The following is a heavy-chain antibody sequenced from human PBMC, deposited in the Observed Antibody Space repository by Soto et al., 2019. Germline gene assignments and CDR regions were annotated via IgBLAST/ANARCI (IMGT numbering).Heavy chain of an antibody. Sequence: ASVKVSCKASGYTFTLYAMHWVRQAPGQRLEWMGWINAANGNTRSSQKFQGRVTFTRDTSASTGYMELSTLNSADTAVYYCARDQRRDYDFWSGYSQGFDYWGQGTPVTVSS. D-gene: IGHD3-3*01. CDR2: INAANGNT. CDR1: GYTFTLYA. CDR3: ARDQRRDYDFWSGYSQGFDY. V-gene: IGHV1-3*01. J-gene: IGHJ4*02.